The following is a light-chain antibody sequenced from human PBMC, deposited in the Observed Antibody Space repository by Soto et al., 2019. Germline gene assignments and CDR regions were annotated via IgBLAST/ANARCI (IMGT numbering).Light chain of an antibody. CDR2: EDS. CDR3: CSYAGSSTYVV. V-gene: IGLV2-23*01. CDR1: SSDIGSYNL. J-gene: IGLJ2*01. Sequence: QSALTQPASVSGSPGQSITISCTGTSSDIGSYNLVSWYQQHPGKVPKLMIYEDSKRPSGVSNRFSGSKSGNTASLTISGLQAEDEADYYCCSYAGSSTYVVFGGGTKVTVL.